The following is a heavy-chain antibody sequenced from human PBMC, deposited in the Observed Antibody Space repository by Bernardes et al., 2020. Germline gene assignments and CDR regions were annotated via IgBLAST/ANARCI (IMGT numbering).Heavy chain of an antibody. D-gene: IGHD3-16*01. CDR1: GFTFNNYG. CDR3: AREPQGGGSYYEYYMDV. CDR2: IWYDGSYQ. Sequence: GGSLRLSCAASGFTFNNYGMQWVRQAPGNGLEWVALIWYDGSYQNYADSVQGRFTISRDNSKNTLFLQMDSLRGDDTAVYYCAREPQGGGSYYEYYMDVWGTGTTVTVSS. V-gene: IGHV3-33*01. J-gene: IGHJ6*03.